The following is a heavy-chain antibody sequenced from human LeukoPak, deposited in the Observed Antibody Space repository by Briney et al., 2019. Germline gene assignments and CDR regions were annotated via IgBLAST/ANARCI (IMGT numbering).Heavy chain of an antibody. V-gene: IGHV3-23*01. CDR1: GFTFHIYA. D-gene: IGHD3-10*01. CDR2: INGGGYGT. Sequence: SGGSLRLSCAASGFTFHIYAMNWVRQAPGKGLEWVSAINGGGYGTYYADSVRGRFTIYRDNSKNTLYLQMNSLRAEDTAVYYCAKGDYYDFDYWGQGTLVTVSS. J-gene: IGHJ4*02. CDR3: AKGDYYDFDY.